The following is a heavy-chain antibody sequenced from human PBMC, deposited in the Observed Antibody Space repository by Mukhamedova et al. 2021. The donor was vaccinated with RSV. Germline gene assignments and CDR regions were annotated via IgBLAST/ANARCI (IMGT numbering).Heavy chain of an antibody. CDR2: GSGGST. CDR3: AKARGRSNWYFDL. V-gene: IGHV3-23*01. Sequence: GSGGSTYYADSVKGRFTISRDNSMNTLYLQMNGLRAEDTAVYYCAKARGRSNWYFDLWGRGTLVTVSS. J-gene: IGHJ2*01. D-gene: IGHD3-10*01.